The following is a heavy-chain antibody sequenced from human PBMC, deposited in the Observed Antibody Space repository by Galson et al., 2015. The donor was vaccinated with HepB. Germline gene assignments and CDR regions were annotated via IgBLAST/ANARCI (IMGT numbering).Heavy chain of an antibody. V-gene: IGHV3-43*01. Sequence: SLRLSCAASGFTFDAFTMHWVRQAPGKGLEWVSLMTWDGYTAYADSVKGRITISRDNNKNSLSLQMSSLRTEDTAFYYCAKPADRNYMDVWGKGTTVIVSS. D-gene: IGHD2-15*01. J-gene: IGHJ6*03. CDR1: GFTFDAFT. CDR3: AKPADRNYMDV. CDR2: MTWDGYTA.